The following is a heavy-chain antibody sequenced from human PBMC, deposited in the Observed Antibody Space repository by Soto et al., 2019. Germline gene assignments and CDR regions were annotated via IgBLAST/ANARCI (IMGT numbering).Heavy chain of an antibody. D-gene: IGHD2-15*01. V-gene: IGHV3-30*18. J-gene: IGHJ4*02. CDR2: ISYDGSNK. CDR3: AKDLIYCSGGSCRDY. Sequence: GGSLRLSCAASGFTFIRYGMHWVRQAPGKGLEWVAVISYDGSNKYYADSVKGRFTISIDNSKNTLYLQMNSLRAEDTAVYYCAKDLIYCSGGSCRDYWGQGTLVTVSS. CDR1: GFTFIRYG.